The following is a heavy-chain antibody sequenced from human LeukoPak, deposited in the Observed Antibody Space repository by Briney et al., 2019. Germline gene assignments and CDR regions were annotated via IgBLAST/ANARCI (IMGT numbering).Heavy chain of an antibody. CDR2: ISGSGGST. J-gene: IGHJ4*02. Sequence: GGSLRLSCAASGFTFSSYAMSWVRQAPGKGLEWVSAISGSGGSTYYADSVKGRFTISRDNSKNTLYLQMNSLRAEDTAVYYCAKCYYDYVWGSYRYRNFDYWGQGTLVTVSS. CDR3: AKCYYDYVWGSYRYRNFDY. D-gene: IGHD3-16*02. CDR1: GFTFSSYA. V-gene: IGHV3-23*01.